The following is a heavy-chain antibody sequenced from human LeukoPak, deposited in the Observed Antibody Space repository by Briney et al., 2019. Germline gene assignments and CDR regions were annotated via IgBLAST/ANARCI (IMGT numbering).Heavy chain of an antibody. D-gene: IGHD2-21*01. CDR1: GYTFTSFD. CDR3: VRGIGVADDY. Sequence: ASVKVSCKASGYTFTSFDINWMRQATGQGLEWMGWMSPNSGNTGYAQKFQGRVTMTTNTSISTAYMELSSLRSEDTAMYYCVRGIGVADDYWGQGTLVTVSS. J-gene: IGHJ4*02. CDR2: MSPNSGNT. V-gene: IGHV1-8*01.